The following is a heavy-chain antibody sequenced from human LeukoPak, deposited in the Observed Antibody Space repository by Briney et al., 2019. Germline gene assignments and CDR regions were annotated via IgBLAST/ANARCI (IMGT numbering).Heavy chain of an antibody. CDR2: INAGNGNT. Sequence: SVKVSCKASGYTFTSYAMHWVRQAPGQRLEWMGWINAGNGNTKYSQKFQGRVTITRDTSASTAYMELSSLRSEDTAVYYCATYYFGSGSYWNFDYWGQGTLVTVSS. J-gene: IGHJ4*02. CDR3: ATYYFGSGSYWNFDY. D-gene: IGHD3-10*01. V-gene: IGHV1-3*01. CDR1: GYTFTSYA.